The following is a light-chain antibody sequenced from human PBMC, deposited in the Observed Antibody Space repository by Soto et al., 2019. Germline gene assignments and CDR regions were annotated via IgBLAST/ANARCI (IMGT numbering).Light chain of an antibody. Sequence: DIQMTQSPSTLSASIGDRVTITCRASQNINNWIAWYQQKPGKAPKFLIYDASTLESGVPSRFSGSGFGTEFSLTISRLQPDDFGSYYCQQYNAYYSFGQGAKVDI. J-gene: IGKJ2*03. CDR1: QNINNW. V-gene: IGKV1-5*01. CDR2: DAS. CDR3: QQYNAYYS.